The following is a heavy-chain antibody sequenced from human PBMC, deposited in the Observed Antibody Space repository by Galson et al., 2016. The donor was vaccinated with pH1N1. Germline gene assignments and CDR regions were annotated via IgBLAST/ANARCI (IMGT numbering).Heavy chain of an antibody. CDR3: AKVRGYSYGPFEY. D-gene: IGHD5-18*01. J-gene: IGHJ4*02. Sequence: SLRLSCAASGFTFSSYAMGWVRQAPGKGLEWVSGISWNSGSIGYADSVKGRFTISRDNAKNSLYLQMNSLRAEDTALYYCAKVRGYSYGPFEYWGQGTLVTVSS. V-gene: IGHV3-9*01. CDR2: ISWNSGSI. CDR1: GFTFSSYA.